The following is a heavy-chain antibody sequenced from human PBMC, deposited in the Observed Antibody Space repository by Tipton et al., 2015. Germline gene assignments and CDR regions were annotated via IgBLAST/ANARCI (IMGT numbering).Heavy chain of an antibody. Sequence: RSLRLSCTASGFTLSTHGMYWVRQAPGKGLEWVASIRHDESSKYYTDSVKGRFTISKVDSKNMLYLQMNSLRAEDAAVYYCARWSGTYPEYYIDYWGQGTVVTAS. J-gene: IGHJ4*02. D-gene: IGHD1-26*01. CDR1: GFTLSTHG. CDR3: ARWSGTYPEYYIDY. CDR2: IRHDESSK. V-gene: IGHV3-33*01.